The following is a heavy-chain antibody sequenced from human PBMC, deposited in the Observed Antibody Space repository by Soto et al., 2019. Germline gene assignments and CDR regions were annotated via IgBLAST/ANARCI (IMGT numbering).Heavy chain of an antibody. Sequence: GGSLRLSCAASGFTFSSYAMSWVRQAPGKGLEWVSAISGSGGSTYYADSVKGRFNISRDNYKNTLYLQMNSLRAEDTAVYYCEKDHGDKWKDGVFEYWGQGTLVNVYS. CDR2: ISGSGGST. D-gene: IGHD1-20*01. J-gene: IGHJ4*02. CDR1: GFTFSSYA. V-gene: IGHV3-23*01. CDR3: EKDHGDKWKDGVFEY.